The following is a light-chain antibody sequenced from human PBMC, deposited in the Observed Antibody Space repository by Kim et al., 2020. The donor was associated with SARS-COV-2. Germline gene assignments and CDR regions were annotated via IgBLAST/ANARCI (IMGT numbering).Light chain of an antibody. V-gene: IGKV1-NL1*01. Sequence: DIQMTQSPSSLTASVGDRVTITCRASQGISSNLVWYQQKEGKAPKYLVHAAFSLESGVPSRFSVSVSGTDYTLTISSLQPEDFAVYYCLQYFTTPLTFGGGTKVDIK. CDR1: QGISSN. CDR2: AAF. J-gene: IGKJ4*01. CDR3: LQYFTTPLT.